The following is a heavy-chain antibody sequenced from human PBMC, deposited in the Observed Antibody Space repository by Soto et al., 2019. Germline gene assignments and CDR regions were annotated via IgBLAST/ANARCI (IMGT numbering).Heavy chain of an antibody. Sequence: PGGSLRLSCAASGFTFSSYAMHWVRQAPGKGLEWVAVISYDGSNKYYADSVKGRFTISRDNSKNTLYLQMNNLRAEDTALYYCGKNSGGTCSSQVDCWGQGTLGTVSS. D-gene: IGHD2-15*01. CDR2: ISYDGSNK. CDR1: GFTFSSYA. J-gene: IGHJ4*02. V-gene: IGHV3-30-3*02. CDR3: GKNSGGTCSSQVDC.